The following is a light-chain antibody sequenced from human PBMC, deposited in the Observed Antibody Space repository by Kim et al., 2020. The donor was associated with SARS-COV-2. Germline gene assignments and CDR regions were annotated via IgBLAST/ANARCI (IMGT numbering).Light chain of an antibody. CDR1: NIGHET. CDR3: QVWGGNSDHPV. V-gene: IGLV3-21*04. CDR2: SDT. Sequence: SYELTQPPSVSVAPGDTARITCEENNIGHETVQWYQQKPGQAPLLVIYSDTDRPSGIPERFSGSNSGSTATLTISRVEAGDEADYSCQVWGGNSDHPVFGGGTQLTVL. J-gene: IGLJ2*01.